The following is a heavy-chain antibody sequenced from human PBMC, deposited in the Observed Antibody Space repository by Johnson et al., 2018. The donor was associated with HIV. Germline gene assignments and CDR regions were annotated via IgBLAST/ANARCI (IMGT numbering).Heavy chain of an antibody. CDR2: VSYDGRNK. D-gene: IGHD6-13*01. CDR3: ARGIAAAPLWAFDI. CDR1: GFTFSSSR. V-gene: IGHV3-30-3*01. J-gene: IGHJ3*02. Sequence: VQLVESGGGLVQPGAYLRLSCAPSGFTFSSSRMSCVRQAPGKGLQWVPVVSYDGRNKYYPHSVSGRFTISRDNSKNTLYLQMNSLRAEDTAVYYCARGIAAAPLWAFDIWGQGTMVTVSS.